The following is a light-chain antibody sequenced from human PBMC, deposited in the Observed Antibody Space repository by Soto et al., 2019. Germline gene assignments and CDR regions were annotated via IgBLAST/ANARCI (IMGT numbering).Light chain of an antibody. J-gene: IGLJ1*01. CDR2: DGT. CDR3: CSYVTTPEI. CDR1: SSDVDDYRY. V-gene: IGLV2-11*01. Sequence: QSVLAPPRSVSGSPGQLLTISCTGTSSDVDDYRYVSWYQQYPGKAPKMVIYDGTKRPSGVPDRFSGSNSGNTASLTISGLQAEDEADYYCCSYVTTPEIFGTGTKVTVL.